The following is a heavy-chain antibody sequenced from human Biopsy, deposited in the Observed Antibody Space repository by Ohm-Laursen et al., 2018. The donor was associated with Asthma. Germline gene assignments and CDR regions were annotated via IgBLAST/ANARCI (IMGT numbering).Heavy chain of an antibody. CDR1: GGTFNTYV. V-gene: IGHV1-69*13. J-gene: IGHJ4*02. D-gene: IGHD2-2*01. Sequence: SVKVSCKALGGTFNTYVIGWVRQAPGQGLEWMGGINSVFGTTAYPQKFQDRVTITADDSTSTVYMELSSLRSEDTAVYYCARKAGSCISRTCYSLDFWGQGTLVTVSS. CDR3: ARKAGSCISRTCYSLDF. CDR2: INSVFGTT.